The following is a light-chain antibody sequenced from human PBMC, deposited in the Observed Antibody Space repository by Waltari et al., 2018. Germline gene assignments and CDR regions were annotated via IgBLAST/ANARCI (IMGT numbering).Light chain of an antibody. Sequence: QSALTQPASVSGSTGQSITVSCTGTSSDVGSYHLVSWYQHHPPKAPKLMIYEVSKRPSGVSNRFSGSKSGNTASLTISGLQPEDEADYYCCSYAGANTYVFGSGTKVTVL. CDR1: SSDVGSYHL. J-gene: IGLJ1*01. V-gene: IGLV2-23*02. CDR2: EVS. CDR3: CSYAGANTYV.